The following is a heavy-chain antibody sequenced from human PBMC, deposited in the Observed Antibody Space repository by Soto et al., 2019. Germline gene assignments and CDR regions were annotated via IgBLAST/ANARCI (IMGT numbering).Heavy chain of an antibody. CDR2: IYPGDSDT. Sequence: GESLKISCMGSGYKVSTWHNFTSYWIAWVRQMPGEGLEWMGIIYPGDSDTRYSPSFQGQVTISADKSISTAYLQWSSLKASDTAMYYCARLWGGGMVLSLWGQGTLVTVSS. CDR1: GYKVSTWHNFTSYW. J-gene: IGHJ4*02. V-gene: IGHV5-51*01. CDR3: ARLWGGGMVLSL. D-gene: IGHD3-10*01.